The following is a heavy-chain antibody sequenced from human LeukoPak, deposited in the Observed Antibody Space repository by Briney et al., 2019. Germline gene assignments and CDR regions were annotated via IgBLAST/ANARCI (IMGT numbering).Heavy chain of an antibody. Sequence: GGSLRLSCVASGFTFSSYGMHWVRQAPGKGLEWVAVTSYDGSNEYYADSVKGRFTISRDNSKNTLFLQMHSLRAEDTAVYYCAKVKQWMGKGGYFDYWGQGTLVTVSS. V-gene: IGHV3-30*18. CDR2: TSYDGSNE. CDR1: GFTFSSYG. CDR3: AKVKQWMGKGGYFDY. D-gene: IGHD6-19*01. J-gene: IGHJ4*02.